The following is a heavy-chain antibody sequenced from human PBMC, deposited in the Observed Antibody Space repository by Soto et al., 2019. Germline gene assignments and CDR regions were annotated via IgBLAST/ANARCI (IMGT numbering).Heavy chain of an antibody. J-gene: IGHJ6*02. V-gene: IGHV4-59*01. CDR2: IYYSGST. CDR3: AYGGNGMDV. Sequence: PSETLSLTCTVSGGSIGSYYWSWIRQPPGKGLEWIGYIYYSGSTNYNPSLKSRVTISVDTSKNQFSLKLSSVTAADTAVYYCAYGGNGMDVWGQGTTVTVSS. D-gene: IGHD3-16*01. CDR1: GGSIGSYY.